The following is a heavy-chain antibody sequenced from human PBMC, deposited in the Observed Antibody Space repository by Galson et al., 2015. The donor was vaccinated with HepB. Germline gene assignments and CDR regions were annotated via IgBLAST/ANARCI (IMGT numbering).Heavy chain of an antibody. V-gene: IGHV1-69*02. Sequence: SVKVSCKASGGTFSSYTISWVRQAPGQGLEWMGRIIPILGIANHAQKFQGRVTITADKSTSTAYMELSSLRSEDTAVYYCRYGSGSYSNWYFDLWGRGTLVTVSS. J-gene: IGHJ2*01. CDR3: RYGSGSYSNWYFDL. CDR1: GGTFSSYT. CDR2: IIPILGIA. D-gene: IGHD3-10*01.